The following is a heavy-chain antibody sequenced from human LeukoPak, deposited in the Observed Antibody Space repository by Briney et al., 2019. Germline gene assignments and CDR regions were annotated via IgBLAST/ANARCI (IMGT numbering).Heavy chain of an antibody. CDR1: GGSIRSYS. CDR3: AREPPISWFDP. J-gene: IGHJ5*02. CDR2: IHHSRST. Sequence: SETLSLTCTVSGGSIRSYSWSWIRQPPGSGLEWIGYIHHSRSTNYNPSLKSRVTVSVDTSKNQFSLILSSVTAADTAVYYCAREPPISWFDPWGQGTLVTVSS. V-gene: IGHV4-59*12.